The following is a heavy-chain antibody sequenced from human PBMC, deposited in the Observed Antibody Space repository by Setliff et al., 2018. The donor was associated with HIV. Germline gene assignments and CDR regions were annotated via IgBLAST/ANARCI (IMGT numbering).Heavy chain of an antibody. Sequence: SETLSLTCTVSDDSISSNYWSWIRQSAGKGLEWVGRIYTGGRTNYNPSLKSRVTISVDTSKNQFSLRLNSVTAADTAVYYCARDVGVAADIWGQGTMVTVSS. V-gene: IGHV4-4*07. CDR3: ARDVGVAADI. D-gene: IGHD2-21*02. CDR2: IYTGGRT. CDR1: DDSISSNY. J-gene: IGHJ3*02.